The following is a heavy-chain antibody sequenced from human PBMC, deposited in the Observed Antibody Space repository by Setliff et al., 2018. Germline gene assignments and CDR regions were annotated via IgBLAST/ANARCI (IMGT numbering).Heavy chain of an antibody. D-gene: IGHD3-10*01. CDR2: INPHGTEK. CDR3: FGAGTCSY. Sequence: GGSLRLSCTASGLSYSNDWVSWVRQAPGKGLEWLASINPHGTEKYYADSVKGRFTISRDNAKNSLSLQMNSLRTEDTAVYYCFGAGTCSYWGQGTLVTVSS. J-gene: IGHJ4*02. V-gene: IGHV3-7*01. CDR1: GLSYSNDW.